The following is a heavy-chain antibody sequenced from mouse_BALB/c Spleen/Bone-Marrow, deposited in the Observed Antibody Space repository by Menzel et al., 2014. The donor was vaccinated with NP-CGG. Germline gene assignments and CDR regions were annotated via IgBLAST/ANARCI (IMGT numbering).Heavy chain of an antibody. V-gene: IGHV7-1*02. CDR2: SSNKANDYST. J-gene: IGHJ4*01. Sequence: DVKLQESGGGLVQPGGSLTLSCAASGFTFNDFFINWVRQPPGKRLEWIAASSNKANDYSTEYSASVKGRFIVSRDASKTILYPQMKARRAKYTAIYYCGRDEGYYAMDYWGQGTSVTVSS. CDR3: GRDEGYYAMDY. CDR1: GFTFNDFF.